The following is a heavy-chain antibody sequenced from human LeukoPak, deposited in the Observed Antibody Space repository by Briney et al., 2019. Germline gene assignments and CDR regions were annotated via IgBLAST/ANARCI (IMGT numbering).Heavy chain of an antibody. CDR1: GFTFSSYE. CDR3: ARERNGVFDY. D-gene: IGHD3-10*01. V-gene: IGHV3-48*03. CDR2: IRGSGDTI. Sequence: GGSLRLSCAASGFTFSSYEMNWVRQAPGKGLGWVSYIRGSGDTIYCADSVKGRFTISRDNAKNSLYLQMTSLRAEDTALYCCARERNGVFDYWGQGTLVTVSS. J-gene: IGHJ4*02.